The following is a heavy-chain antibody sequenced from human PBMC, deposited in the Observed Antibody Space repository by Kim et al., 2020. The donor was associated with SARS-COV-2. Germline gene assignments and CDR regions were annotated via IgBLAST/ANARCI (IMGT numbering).Heavy chain of an antibody. V-gene: IGHV5-10-1*01. Sequence: GESLKISCKGSGYSFTSYWISWVRQMPGKGLEWMGRIDPSDSYTNYSPSFQGHVTISADKSISTAYLQWSSLKASDTAMYYCARHAVGATPAGYWGQGTLVTVSS. CDR1: GYSFTSYW. CDR3: ARHAVGATPAGY. J-gene: IGHJ4*02. CDR2: IDPSDSYT. D-gene: IGHD1-26*01.